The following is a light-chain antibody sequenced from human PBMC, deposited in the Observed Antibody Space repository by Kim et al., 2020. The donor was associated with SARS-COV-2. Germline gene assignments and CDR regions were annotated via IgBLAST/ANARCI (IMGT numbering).Light chain of an antibody. Sequence: EIVLTQSPGTLSLSPGERATLSCRASQTVSYNYLAWYQQRPGLAPRLLIYAASRRATGIPARFTGSGSGTDFILNISSLEPEDFAVYYCQQYGTSPLLTFGGRTKLDIK. CDR3: QQYGTSPLLT. CDR1: QTVSYNY. CDR2: AAS. J-gene: IGKJ4*01. V-gene: IGKV3-20*01.